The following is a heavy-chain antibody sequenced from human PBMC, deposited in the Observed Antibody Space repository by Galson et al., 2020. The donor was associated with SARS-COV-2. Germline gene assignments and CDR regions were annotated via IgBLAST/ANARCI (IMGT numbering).Heavy chain of an antibody. J-gene: IGHJ6*02. V-gene: IGHV6-1*01. CDR1: GDSLSSKNSA. CDR3: ARVAGNYYYDAMDV. Sequence: ASETLSLTCAISGDSLSSKNSAWNWIRQSPSRGLEWLGRTYYRSKWYNDYAVSLRSRLTLNPDTSKNQFSLQLTSVTPDDTAIYYCARVAGNYYYDAMDVWGQGTAVTVSS. CDR2: TYYRSKWYN. D-gene: IGHD1-1*01.